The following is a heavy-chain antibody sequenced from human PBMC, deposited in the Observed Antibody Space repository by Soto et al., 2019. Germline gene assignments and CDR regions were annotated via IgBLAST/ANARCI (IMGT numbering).Heavy chain of an antibody. J-gene: IGHJ3*02. Sequence: ASVKVSCKASGYTFTGYYMHWVRQAPGQGLEWMGWINPNSGGTNYAQKFQGRVTMTRDTSISTAYMELSRLRSDDTAVYYCAGAFIVVVPAASPDAFDIWGQGTMVTVSS. CDR3: AGAFIVVVPAASPDAFDI. CDR1: GYTFTGYY. CDR2: INPNSGGT. D-gene: IGHD2-2*01. V-gene: IGHV1-2*02.